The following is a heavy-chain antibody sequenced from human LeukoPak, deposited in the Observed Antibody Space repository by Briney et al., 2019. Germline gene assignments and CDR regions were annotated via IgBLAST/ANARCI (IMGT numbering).Heavy chain of an antibody. D-gene: IGHD5-12*01. J-gene: IGHJ6*03. CDR1: GYTFTGYY. Sequence: ASVKVSCKASGYTFTGYYMHWVRQAPGQGLEWMGWINPNSGGTNYAQKFQGRVTMTRDTSISTAYMELSRLRSDDTAVYYCARDLSGYEPYYYYYYMDVWGKGTTVTISS. CDR3: ARDLSGYEPYYYYYYMDV. V-gene: IGHV1-2*02. CDR2: INPNSGGT.